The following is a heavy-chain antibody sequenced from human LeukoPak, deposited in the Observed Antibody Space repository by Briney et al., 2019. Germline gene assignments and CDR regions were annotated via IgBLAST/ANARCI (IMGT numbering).Heavy chain of an antibody. CDR2: INSDGSTA. CDR1: GFTFRSSW. J-gene: IGHJ4*02. CDR3: TRVVGDSGYGLDY. V-gene: IGHV3-74*01. Sequence: PGGSLRLSCAASGFTFRSSWMHWVRQAPGKGLVWVSLINSDGSTATYADSVKGRFTISRDTAKNTLYLQMNSLRAEDTAVYYCTRVVGDSGYGLDYWGQGTLVTVST. D-gene: IGHD5-12*01.